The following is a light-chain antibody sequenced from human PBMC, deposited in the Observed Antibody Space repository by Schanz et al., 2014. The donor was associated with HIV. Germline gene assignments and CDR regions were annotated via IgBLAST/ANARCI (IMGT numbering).Light chain of an antibody. CDR3: CSYVGTTTVV. Sequence: QSALSQPASVSGSPGQSITISCTGTSSDVGGYNYVSWYQQHPGKAPKLMIYDVSNRPSGVSIRFSGSKSGNTASLTISGLQAEDEADYYCCSYVGTTTVVFGGGTKVTVL. CDR1: SSDVGGYNY. J-gene: IGLJ2*01. V-gene: IGLV2-14*03. CDR2: DVS.